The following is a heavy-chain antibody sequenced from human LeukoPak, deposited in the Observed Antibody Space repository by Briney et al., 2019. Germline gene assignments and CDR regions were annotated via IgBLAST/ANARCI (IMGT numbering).Heavy chain of an antibody. Sequence: SGPTLVKPTQTLTLTCTFSGFSLSTSGVGVGWIRQPPGKALEWLALIYWDDDKRYSPSLKGRLTITKDTSKNQVVLTMTNMDPVDTATYYCAHSLWFGDLLPYFDYWGQGTLVTVSS. CDR2: IYWDDDK. CDR3: AHSLWFGDLLPYFDY. D-gene: IGHD3-10*01. J-gene: IGHJ4*02. CDR1: GFSLSTSGVG. V-gene: IGHV2-5*02.